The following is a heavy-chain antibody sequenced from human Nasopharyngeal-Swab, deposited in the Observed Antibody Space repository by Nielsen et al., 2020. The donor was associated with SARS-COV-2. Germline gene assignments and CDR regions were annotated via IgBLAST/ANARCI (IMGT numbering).Heavy chain of an antibody. CDR2: INAGNGNT. V-gene: IGHV1-3*01. CDR3: ARGEYSTSRFDY. D-gene: IGHD2-2*01. Sequence: ASVKVSCKASGYTFTSYAMHWVRQAPGQRLEWMGWINAGNGNTKYSQKFQGRVTITADESTSTAYMELSSLRSEDTAVYYCARGEYSTSRFDYWGQGTLVTVSS. CDR1: GYTFTSYA. J-gene: IGHJ4*02.